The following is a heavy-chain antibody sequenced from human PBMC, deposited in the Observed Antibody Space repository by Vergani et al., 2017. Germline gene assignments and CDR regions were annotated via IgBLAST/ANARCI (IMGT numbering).Heavy chain of an antibody. J-gene: IGHJ4*02. CDR3: ARDPGYYSSSPPGFDY. CDR1: GFTFSSYA. V-gene: IGHV3-30-3*01. CDR2: ISYDGSNK. Sequence: QVQLVESGGGVVQPGRSLRLSCAASGFTFSSYAMHWVRQAPGKGLEWVAVISYDGSNKYYADSVKGRFTISRDNSKTTLYLQMNSLRAEDTAVYYCARDPGYYSSSPPGFDYWGQGTLVTVSS. D-gene: IGHD6-6*01.